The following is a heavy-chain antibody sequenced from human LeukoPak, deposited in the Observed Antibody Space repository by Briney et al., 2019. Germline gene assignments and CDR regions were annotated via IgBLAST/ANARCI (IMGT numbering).Heavy chain of an antibody. Sequence: GGSLRLSCAASGFTFSGYWMSWVRQAPGKGLEWVANIKQDGSEKYYVDSVKGRFTISRDNAKNSLYLQMNSLSAEDTAIYYCARQPFDYWGQGTLVTVSS. J-gene: IGHJ4*02. CDR2: IKQDGSEK. CDR3: ARQPFDY. CDR1: GFTFSGYW. V-gene: IGHV3-7*01.